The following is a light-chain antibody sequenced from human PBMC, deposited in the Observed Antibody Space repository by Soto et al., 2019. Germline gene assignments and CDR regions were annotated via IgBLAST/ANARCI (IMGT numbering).Light chain of an antibody. V-gene: IGKV3-15*01. CDR2: GAS. J-gene: IGKJ5*01. Sequence: EIVLTQSPATLSLSPWERATLSCRASQSVSSNLAWYQQKPGQAPRLLIYGASTRATGIPARFSGSGSGTEFTLTISSLQSEDFAVYYCQQYNNWLSITFGQGTRLEN. CDR1: QSVSSN. CDR3: QQYNNWLSIT.